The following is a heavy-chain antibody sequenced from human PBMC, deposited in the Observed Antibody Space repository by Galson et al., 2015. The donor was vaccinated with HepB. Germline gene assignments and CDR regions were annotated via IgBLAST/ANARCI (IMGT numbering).Heavy chain of an antibody. CDR1: GFTFSNYA. Sequence: SLRLSCAASGFTFSNYAIHWVRQAPGRGLEWVALISYNGDDKFYADSVKGRFTISRDNSKHTLFLQVNSLRVEDTAVYYCAREGGDGYNLGGAFDIWGQGTMVVVSS. CDR2: ISYNGDDK. V-gene: IGHV3-30*04. J-gene: IGHJ3*02. D-gene: IGHD5-24*01. CDR3: AREGGDGYNLGGAFDI.